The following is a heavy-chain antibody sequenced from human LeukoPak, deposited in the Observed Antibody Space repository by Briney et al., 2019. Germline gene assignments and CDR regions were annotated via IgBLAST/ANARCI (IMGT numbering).Heavy chain of an antibody. CDR1: GGTFSSYA. CDR2: IIPIFGTA. J-gene: IGHJ4*02. Sequence: SAKVSCKASGGTFSSYAISWVRQAPGQGLEWMGGIIPIFGTADYAQKFQGRVTITTDESTSTAYMELSSLRSEDTAVYYCARESSKYGGYVDYWGQGTLVTVSS. CDR3: ARESSKYGGYVDY. V-gene: IGHV1-69*05. D-gene: IGHD4/OR15-4a*01.